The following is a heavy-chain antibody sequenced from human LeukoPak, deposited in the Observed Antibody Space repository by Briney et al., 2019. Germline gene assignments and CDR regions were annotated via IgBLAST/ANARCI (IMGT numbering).Heavy chain of an antibody. J-gene: IGHJ4*02. CDR3: ARGLLPDY. Sequence: SETLSLTCTVSGGSISSYYWSWIRQPPGKGLEWIGYIHYTGSTNYNPSLKSRVTISVDTSKNQFSLKLSSVTAADTAVYYCARGLLPDYWGQGTLVTVSS. V-gene: IGHV4-59*12. CDR1: GGSISSYY. CDR2: IHYTGST. D-gene: IGHD2-15*01.